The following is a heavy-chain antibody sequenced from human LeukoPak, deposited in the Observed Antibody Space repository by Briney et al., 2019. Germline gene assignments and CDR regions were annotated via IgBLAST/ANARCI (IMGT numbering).Heavy chain of an antibody. CDR1: GFTFSGSV. Sequence: GGSLRLSCAASGFTFSGSVMHWVRQASGKGLEWVGRIRSKSDTYATAYAASVKGRFTISRDDSKNTAYLQMNSLKTEDTAVYYCSIHRGIEYCSGGRCLTYYYMDVWGKGTTVTVSS. V-gene: IGHV3-73*01. CDR2: IRSKSDTYAT. J-gene: IGHJ6*03. D-gene: IGHD2-15*01. CDR3: SIHRGIEYCSGGRCLTYYYMDV.